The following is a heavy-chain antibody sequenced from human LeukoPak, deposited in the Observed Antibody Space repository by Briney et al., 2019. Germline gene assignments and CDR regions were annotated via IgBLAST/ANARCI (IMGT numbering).Heavy chain of an antibody. CDR3: ARASQLLGYCSGGSCYDHPDY. Sequence: GESLKISCKGSGYSFTSCWIGWVRQMPGKGLEWMGIIYPGDSDTRYSPSFQGQVTISADKSISTAYLQWSSLKASDTAMYYCARASQLLGYCSGGSCYDHPDYWGQGTLVTVSS. CDR1: GYSFTSCW. CDR2: IYPGDSDT. V-gene: IGHV5-51*01. J-gene: IGHJ4*02. D-gene: IGHD2-15*01.